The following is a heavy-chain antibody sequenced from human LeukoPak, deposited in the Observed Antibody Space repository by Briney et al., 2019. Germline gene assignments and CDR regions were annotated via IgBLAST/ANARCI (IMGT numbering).Heavy chain of an antibody. CDR2: INPNSGGT. D-gene: IGHD3-16*01. CDR1: GYTFTTYG. CDR3: ARVWFPDYVWGSYRPTLSAFDI. Sequence: GASVKVSCKASGYTFTTYGITWVRQAPGQGLEWMGWINPNSGGTNYAQKFQGRVTMTRDTSISTAYMELSRLRSDDTAVYYCARVWFPDYVWGSYRPTLSAFDIWGQGTMVTVSS. J-gene: IGHJ3*02. V-gene: IGHV1-2*02.